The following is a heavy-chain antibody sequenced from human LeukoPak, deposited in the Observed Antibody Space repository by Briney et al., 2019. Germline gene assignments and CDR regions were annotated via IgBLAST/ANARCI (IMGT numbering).Heavy chain of an antibody. CDR2: INHSGST. CDR1: GGSFSGYY. J-gene: IGHJ5*02. CDR3: ATRGLRFPWFDP. Sequence: SETLSLTCAVYGGSFSGYYWSWIRQHPGKGLECIGEINHSGSTNYNPSLKSRVTISVDTSKNQFSLKLSSVTAADTAVYYCATRGLRFPWFDPWGQGTLVTVSS. V-gene: IGHV4-34*01. D-gene: IGHD4-17*01.